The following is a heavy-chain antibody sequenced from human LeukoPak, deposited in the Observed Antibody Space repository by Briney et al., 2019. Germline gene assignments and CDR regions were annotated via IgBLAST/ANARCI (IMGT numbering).Heavy chain of an antibody. J-gene: IGHJ5*02. D-gene: IGHD3-3*01. CDR3: ARHRRVLEWLPSNWFDP. V-gene: IGHV1-46*01. CDR2: INPSGGST. Sequence: GASVKVSCKASGYTFTSYYMHWVRQAPGQGLEWMGIINPSGGSTSYAQKFQGRVTMTRDTSTSTVYMELSSLRSEDTAVYYCARHRRVLEWLPSNWFDPWGQGTLVTVSS. CDR1: GYTFTSYY.